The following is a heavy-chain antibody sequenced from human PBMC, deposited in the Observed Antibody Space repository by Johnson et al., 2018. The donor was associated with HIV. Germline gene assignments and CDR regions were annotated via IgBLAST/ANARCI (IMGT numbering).Heavy chain of an antibody. CDR1: GFTFDDYG. Sequence: VQLVESGGGVVRPGGSLRPSCTASGFTFDDYGMSWVRQVPGKGLEWVSGINWKGGNIAYADSVKGRFSISRDNAKQSLYLQLNSLRHEDTAFYYCARAFGSVGYTSSLSMGLGPFFLCGQGTLVPVSS. CDR3: ARAFGSVGYTSSLSMGLGPFFL. J-gene: IGHJ3*01. D-gene: IGHD6-13*01. V-gene: IGHV3-20*04. CDR2: INWKGGNI.